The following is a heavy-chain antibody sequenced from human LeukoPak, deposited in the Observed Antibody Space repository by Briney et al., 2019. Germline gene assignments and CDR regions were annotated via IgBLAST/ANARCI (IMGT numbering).Heavy chain of an antibody. CDR3: ASGGTVRAFDY. J-gene: IGHJ4*02. V-gene: IGHV4-34*01. CDR1: GGAFSGYY. CDR2: INHSEST. Sequence: PSETLSLTCAVYGGAFSGYYWSWIRQPPGKGLEWIGEINHSESTNYNPSLKSRVTISVDTSKNQFSLKLSSVTAADTAVCYCASGGTVRAFDYWGQGTLVTVSS. D-gene: IGHD4-11*01.